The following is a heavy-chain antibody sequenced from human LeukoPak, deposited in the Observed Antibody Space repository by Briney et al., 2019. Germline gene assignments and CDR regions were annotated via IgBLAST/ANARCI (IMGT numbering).Heavy chain of an antibody. CDR1: GGSISSSSYY. Sequence: SETLSLTCTVSGGSISSSSYYWGWLRQPPGKGLEWIGSIYYSGSTYYNPSLKSRVTISVDTSKNQFSLKLRSVTAADTAVYYCARPRTRLAWFDPWGQGTLVTVSS. D-gene: IGHD6-19*01. V-gene: IGHV4-39*01. CDR2: IYYSGST. J-gene: IGHJ5*02. CDR3: ARPRTRLAWFDP.